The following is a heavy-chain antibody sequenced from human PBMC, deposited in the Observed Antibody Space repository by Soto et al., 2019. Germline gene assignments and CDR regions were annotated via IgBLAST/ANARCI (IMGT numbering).Heavy chain of an antibody. Sequence: QVQLVESGGGVVQPGRSLRLSCAASGFTFSSYAMHWVRQAPGKGLEWVAVISYDGSNKYYADSVKGRFTISRDNSKNTLYLQMNSLRAEDTAVYYCARDRRIAAAGIGYWGQGTLATVSS. J-gene: IGHJ4*02. CDR1: GFTFSSYA. V-gene: IGHV3-30-3*01. CDR2: ISYDGSNK. D-gene: IGHD6-13*01. CDR3: ARDRRIAAAGIGY.